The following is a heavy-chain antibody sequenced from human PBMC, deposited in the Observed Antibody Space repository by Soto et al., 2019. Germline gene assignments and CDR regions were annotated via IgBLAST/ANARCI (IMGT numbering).Heavy chain of an antibody. D-gene: IGHD6-19*01. J-gene: IGHJ3*02. CDR1: GYSFTSYW. CDR3: AFWDSGWPLNKDAFDI. CDR2: IDPSDSYT. V-gene: IGHV5-10-1*01. Sequence: GESLKISCQGSGYSFTSYWISWVRQMPGKGLEWMGRIDPSDSYTNYSPSFQGHVTISAGKSISTAYLQWSSLKASDTAMYYCAFWDSGWPLNKDAFDIWGQGT.